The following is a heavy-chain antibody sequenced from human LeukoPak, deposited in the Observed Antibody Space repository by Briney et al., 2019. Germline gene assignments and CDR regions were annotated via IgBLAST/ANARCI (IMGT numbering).Heavy chain of an antibody. V-gene: IGHV4-34*01. CDR2: INHSGST. D-gene: IGHD6-13*01. CDR1: GGSFSGYY. Sequence: SSETLSLTCAVYGGSFSGYYWSWLRQPPGKGLEWVGEINHSGSTNYNPSLKSRVTISVDTSKNHFSLKLSSVTAADTAVYYCARGGIADYWGQGTLVTVSS. J-gene: IGHJ4*02. CDR3: ARGGIADY.